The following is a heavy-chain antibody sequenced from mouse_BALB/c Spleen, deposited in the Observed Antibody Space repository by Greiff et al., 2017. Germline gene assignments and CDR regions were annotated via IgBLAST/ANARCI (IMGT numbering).Heavy chain of an antibody. CDR3: ARDDYYDGSSYGGTFAY. CDR2: ISDGGSYT. Sequence: EVKLVESGGGLVKPGGSLKLSCAASGFTFSDYYMYWVRQTPEKRLEWVATISDGGSYTYYPDSVKGRFTISRDNAKNNLYLQMSGLKSEDTAMYYCARDDYYDGSSYGGTFAYWGQGTLVTVSA. J-gene: IGHJ3*01. CDR1: GFTFSDYY. V-gene: IGHV5-4*02. D-gene: IGHD1-1*01.